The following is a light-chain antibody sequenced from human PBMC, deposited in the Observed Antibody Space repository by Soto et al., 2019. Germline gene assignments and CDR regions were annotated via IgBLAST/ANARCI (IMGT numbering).Light chain of an antibody. Sequence: AIRMTQSPSSFSASTGDRVTITCRASQGISSYLDWYQQKPGKAPKLLIYAASTLQSGVPSRFSGSGSGTDFTLTISCLQSEDFATYYCQQYDSYPQTFGQGTKVEIK. CDR2: AAS. J-gene: IGKJ1*01. V-gene: IGKV1-8*01. CDR3: QQYDSYPQT. CDR1: QGISSY.